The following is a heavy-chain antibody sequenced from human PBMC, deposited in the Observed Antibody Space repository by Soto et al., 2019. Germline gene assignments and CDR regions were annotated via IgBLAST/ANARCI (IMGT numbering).Heavy chain of an antibody. J-gene: IGHJ6*02. D-gene: IGHD2-2*02. V-gene: IGHV5-51*01. CDR3: ARPLSYTTYGMDV. Sequence: GESLTTSCKVSGYSFTRYWIGWVRQMPGKGLEWMGIIYPGDSYTIYSPPFQGQVTISADKSISTAYLQWSSLKASDTAMYYCARPLSYTTYGMDVWGQGTTVTVSS. CDR2: IYPGDSYT. CDR1: GYSFTRYW.